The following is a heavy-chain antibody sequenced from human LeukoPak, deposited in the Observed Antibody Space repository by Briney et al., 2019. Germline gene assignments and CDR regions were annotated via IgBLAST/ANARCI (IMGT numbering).Heavy chain of an antibody. CDR1: GYSISSGYY. D-gene: IGHD6-19*01. Sequence: PSETLSLTCAVSGYSISSGYYWGWIRQPPGKGLEWIGSIYHSGSTYYNPSLKGRVTISVDTSKNQFSLKLSSVTAADTAVYYCARQWLSGVGWFDPWGQGTLVTVSS. CDR2: IYHSGST. CDR3: ARQWLSGVGWFDP. V-gene: IGHV4-38-2*01. J-gene: IGHJ5*02.